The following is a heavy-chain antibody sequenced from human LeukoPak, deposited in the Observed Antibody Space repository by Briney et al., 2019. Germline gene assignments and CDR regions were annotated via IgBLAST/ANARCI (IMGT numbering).Heavy chain of an antibody. CDR1: GFTFSSYA. V-gene: IGHV3-23*01. CDR2: ISGSGGST. Sequence: GGSLRLSCAASGFTFSSYAMSWVRQAPGKGLEWVSSISGSGGSTYYADSAKGRFTISRDNPKNTLYLQMNSLRAEDTAVYYCANRKSYYDSSGYYAFDYWGQGTLVTVSS. D-gene: IGHD3-22*01. CDR3: ANRKSYYDSSGYYAFDY. J-gene: IGHJ4*02.